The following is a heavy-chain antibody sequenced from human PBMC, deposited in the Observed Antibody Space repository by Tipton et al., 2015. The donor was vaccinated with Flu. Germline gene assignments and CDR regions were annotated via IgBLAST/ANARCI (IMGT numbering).Heavy chain of an antibody. CDR2: IHSIGST. Sequence: TLSLTCTVSGVSISGYCWSWIRQSPGKGLEWIAYIHSIGSTNYNPSLKSRITISLDTSKSQFSLKLSSVTAADTAVYYCASLPAQTNVHVGVWGQGTMVTVSS. V-gene: IGHV4-59*08. J-gene: IGHJ3*01. D-gene: IGHD1-1*01. CDR3: ASLPAQTNVHVGV. CDR1: GVSISGYC.